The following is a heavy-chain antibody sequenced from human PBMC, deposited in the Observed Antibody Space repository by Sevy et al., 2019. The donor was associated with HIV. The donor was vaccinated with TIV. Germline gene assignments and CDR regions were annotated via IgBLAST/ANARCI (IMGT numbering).Heavy chain of an antibody. CDR1: GFTFSTYA. Sequence: GGSLRLSCAASGFTFSTYAMHWLRQAPGKGLEWVAVISHDERTTYYGDSVKGRFTISRDNSKNTLYLQMDSLRPEDTTIYYCARDPGNSGNYWGQGTLVTVSS. J-gene: IGHJ4*02. CDR3: ARDPGNSGNY. CDR2: ISHDERTT. D-gene: IGHD1-1*01. V-gene: IGHV3-30*04.